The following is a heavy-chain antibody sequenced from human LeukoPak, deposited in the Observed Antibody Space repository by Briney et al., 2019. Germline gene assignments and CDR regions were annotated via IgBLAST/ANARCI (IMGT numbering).Heavy chain of an antibody. CDR2: ISSNGGST. CDR3: AREQVGAINDAFDT. J-gene: IGHJ3*02. D-gene: IGHD1-26*01. Sequence: PGGSLRLSCAASGFTFSNYAMHWVRQAPGKGLEFVSAISSNGGSTYYGNSVKGRFTISRDNFKNTLYLQMGSLRTEDMAVYYCAREQVGAINDAFDTWGQGTMVTVSS. V-gene: IGHV3-64*01. CDR1: GFTFSNYA.